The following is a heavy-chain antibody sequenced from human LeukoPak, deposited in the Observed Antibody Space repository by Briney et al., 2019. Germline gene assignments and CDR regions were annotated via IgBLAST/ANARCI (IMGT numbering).Heavy chain of an antibody. D-gene: IGHD6-13*01. CDR3: ATEGRERYSTSWRQPYYFDY. V-gene: IGHV3-30*04. Sequence: PGRSLRLSCAASGFTFSSYAMHWVRQAPGKGLEWVAVISYDGSNRYYADSVKGRFTISRDNSKNTLHLQMNSLRAEDTAVYYCATEGRERYSTSWRQPYYFDYWGQGTLVTVSS. J-gene: IGHJ4*02. CDR1: GFTFSSYA. CDR2: ISYDGSNR.